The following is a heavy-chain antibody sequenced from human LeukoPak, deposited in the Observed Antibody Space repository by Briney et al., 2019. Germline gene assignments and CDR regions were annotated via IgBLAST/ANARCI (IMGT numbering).Heavy chain of an antibody. V-gene: IGHV3-66*01. CDR3: AREGGYFDWLLEAFDI. D-gene: IGHD3-9*01. Sequence: PGGSLRLSCAASGFTVSSNYMSWVRQAPGKGLEWVSAIYSGGSTYYADSVKGRFTISRDNSKNTLYLQMNSLRAEDTDVYYCAREGGYFDWLLEAFDIWGQGTMVTVSS. J-gene: IGHJ3*02. CDR2: IYSGGST. CDR1: GFTVSSNY.